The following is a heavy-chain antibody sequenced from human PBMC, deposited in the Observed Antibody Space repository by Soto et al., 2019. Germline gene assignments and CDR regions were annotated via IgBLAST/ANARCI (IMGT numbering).Heavy chain of an antibody. Sequence: GGSLRLSCAASGFTFSDYYMSWIRQAPGKGLEWVSYISSSGSTIYYADYVKGRFTISRDNAKNSLYLQMNSLRAEDTAVYYCARDSAQYYDFWSGPLGFGMDVWGQGTTVTVSS. V-gene: IGHV3-11*01. CDR3: ARDSAQYYDFWSGPLGFGMDV. CDR1: GFTFSDYY. D-gene: IGHD3-3*01. CDR2: ISSSGSTI. J-gene: IGHJ6*02.